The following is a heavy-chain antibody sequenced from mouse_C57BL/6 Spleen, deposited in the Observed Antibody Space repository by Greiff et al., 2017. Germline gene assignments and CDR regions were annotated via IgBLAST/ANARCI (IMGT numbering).Heavy chain of an antibody. Sequence: VQLQQSGPELVKPGASVKISCKASGYAFSSSWMNWVKQRPGKGLEWIGRIYPGDGDTNYNGKFKGKATLTADKSSSTAYMQLSSLTSEDSAVYFCARLDYGSQYGGAMDYWGQGTSVTVSS. CDR3: ARLDYGSQYGGAMDY. CDR2: IYPGDGDT. D-gene: IGHD1-1*01. V-gene: IGHV1-82*01. J-gene: IGHJ4*01. CDR1: GYAFSSSW.